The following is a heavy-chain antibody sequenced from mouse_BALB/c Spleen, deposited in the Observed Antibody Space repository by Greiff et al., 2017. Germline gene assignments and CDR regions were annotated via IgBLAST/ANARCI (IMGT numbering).Heavy chain of an antibody. Sequence: EVQLQESGGGLVKPGGSLKLSCAASGFTFSSYAMSWVRQTPEKRLEWVASISSGGSTYYPDSVKGRFTISRDNARNILYLQMSSLRSEDTAMYYCARGEAYYGNWDAMDYWGQGTSVTVSS. V-gene: IGHV5-6-5*01. CDR1: GFTFSSYA. CDR3: ARGEAYYGNWDAMDY. D-gene: IGHD2-10*01. CDR2: ISSGGST. J-gene: IGHJ4*01.